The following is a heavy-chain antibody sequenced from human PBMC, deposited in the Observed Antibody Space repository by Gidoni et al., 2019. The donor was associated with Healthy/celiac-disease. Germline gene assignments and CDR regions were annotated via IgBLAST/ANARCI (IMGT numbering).Heavy chain of an antibody. J-gene: IGHJ4*02. CDR1: GFTFSNAW. CDR2: IKSKTDGGTT. CDR3: TTDLVPYYDSSGYYWGGSY. D-gene: IGHD3-22*01. Sequence: EVQLVESGGGLVKPGGSLRLSCAASGFTFSNAWMSWGRQAPGKGLEWVGRIKSKTDGGTTDYAAPVKGRFTISRDDSKNTLYLQMNSLKTEDTAVYYCTTDLVPYYDSSGYYWGGSYWGQGTLVTVSS. V-gene: IGHV3-15*01.